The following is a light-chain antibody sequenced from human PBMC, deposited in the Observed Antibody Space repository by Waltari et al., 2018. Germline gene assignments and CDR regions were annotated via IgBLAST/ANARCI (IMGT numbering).Light chain of an antibody. CDR2: DVH. V-gene: IGLV2-14*03. CDR3: SSKTTRDTRL. J-gene: IGLJ3*02. CDR1: SSDIGAYNA. Sequence: QSALTQPASVSGSPGQSITISCTGTSSDIGAYNAVSWYQQHPGKAPKVVTYDVHNRPSGGSNRFSGSRAGNTASLTISGLQTEDEADYYCSSKTTRDTRLFGGGTKLTVL.